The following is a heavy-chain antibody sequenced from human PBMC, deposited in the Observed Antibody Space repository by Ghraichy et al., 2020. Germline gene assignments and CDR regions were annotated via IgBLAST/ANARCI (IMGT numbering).Heavy chain of an antibody. J-gene: IGHJ4*02. CDR3: AKTGIDGRRSSSWVYYFDY. V-gene: IGHV3-43*01. D-gene: IGHD6-13*01. CDR1: GFTFDDYT. Sequence: LTCAASGFTFDDYTMHCVRQAPGKGLEWVSLISWDGGSTYYADSVKGRFTISRDNSKNSLYLQMNSLRTEDTALYYCAKTGIDGRRSSSWVYYFDYWGQGTLVTVSS. CDR2: ISWDGGST.